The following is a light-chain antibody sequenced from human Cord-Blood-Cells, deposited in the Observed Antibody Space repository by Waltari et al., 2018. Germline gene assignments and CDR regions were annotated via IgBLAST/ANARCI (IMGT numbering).Light chain of an antibody. V-gene: IGLV3-19*01. CDR2: GKN. Sequence: SSELTQDPAVSVALGQTVRITCQGDSLRSYYGSWYQQKPGQAPVLVIYGKNNRPSGIPDRFAGSNSGNTASLTITGAQAEDEADYYCNSRDSSGNHLVFGGGTKLTVL. J-gene: IGLJ2*01. CDR1: SLRSYY. CDR3: NSRDSSGNHLV.